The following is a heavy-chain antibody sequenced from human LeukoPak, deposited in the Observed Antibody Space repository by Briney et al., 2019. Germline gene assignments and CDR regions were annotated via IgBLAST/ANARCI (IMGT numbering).Heavy chain of an antibody. CDR1: GFTFSNYA. CDR2: ISGSGGST. Sequence: GGSLRLSCAASGFTFSNYAMTWVRQAPGKGLEWVSTISGSGGSTYYADSVKGRFTISRDNSKNTLYLQMNSLRAEDTAVYYCAKDNLPIRYCSGGSCYFPAEYFQHWGQGTLVTVSS. J-gene: IGHJ1*01. CDR3: AKDNLPIRYCSGGSCYFPAEYFQH. V-gene: IGHV3-23*01. D-gene: IGHD2-15*01.